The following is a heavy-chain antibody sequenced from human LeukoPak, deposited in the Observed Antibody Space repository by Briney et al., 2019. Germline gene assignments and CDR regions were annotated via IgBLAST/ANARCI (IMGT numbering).Heavy chain of an antibody. V-gene: IGHV3-23*01. CDR3: AKSSYYDSSGYYREYYFDY. Sequence: GSLRLSCAASRFTFSTYGMSWVRQAPGKGLEWVSSITGGGGSTYYADSVKGRFTISRDNSKNTLYLQMNSLRAEDTAVYYCAKSSYYDSSGYYREYYFDYWGQGTLVTVSS. J-gene: IGHJ4*02. CDR1: RFTFSTYG. CDR2: ITGGGGST. D-gene: IGHD3-22*01.